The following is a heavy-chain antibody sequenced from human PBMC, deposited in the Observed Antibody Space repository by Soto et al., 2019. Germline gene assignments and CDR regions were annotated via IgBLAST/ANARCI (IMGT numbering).Heavy chain of an antibody. Sequence: PSETLSLTCLVSGDSLSSFSDYWAWIRQPPGKGLEWIGYMYPSGRTYYNPSLKSRVTISIDRSKNQFSLKLSSVTAADTAVYYCARVWGGAFDFWGQGTMVT. CDR2: MYPSGRT. CDR3: ARVWGGAFDF. J-gene: IGHJ3*01. V-gene: IGHV4-39*07. CDR1: GDSLSSFSDY. D-gene: IGHD3-10*01.